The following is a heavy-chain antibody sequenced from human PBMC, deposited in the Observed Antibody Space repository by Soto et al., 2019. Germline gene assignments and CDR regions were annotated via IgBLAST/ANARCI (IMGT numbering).Heavy chain of an antibody. CDR3: ARILVFYSKREMPWFDP. J-gene: IGHJ5*02. CDR1: GFSLSNARMG. Sequence: QVTLKESGPVLVKPTETLTLTCTVSGFSLSNARMGVSWIRQPPGKALEWLAQIFSNDEKSYTTSLKSRLTISKYASKTQVVLTMTNMDPVDTATYYCARILVFYSKREMPWFDPWGQVTLVTVSS. D-gene: IGHD4-4*01. V-gene: IGHV2-26*01. CDR2: IFSNDEK.